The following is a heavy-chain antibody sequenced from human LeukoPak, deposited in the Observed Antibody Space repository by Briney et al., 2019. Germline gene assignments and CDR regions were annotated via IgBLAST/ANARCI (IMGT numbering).Heavy chain of an antibody. CDR1: GFTVSTNY. V-gene: IGHV3-53*01. CDR2: IYNSGGT. J-gene: IGHJ6*02. Sequence: PGGSLRLSCAASGFTVSTNYMSWVRQAPGKGLEWVSVIYNSGGTYYADSVKGRFTISRDNAKNSLYLQMSNLRAEDTAVYFCARGGGLDVWGQGATVTVSS. CDR3: ARGGGLDV. D-gene: IGHD3-16*01.